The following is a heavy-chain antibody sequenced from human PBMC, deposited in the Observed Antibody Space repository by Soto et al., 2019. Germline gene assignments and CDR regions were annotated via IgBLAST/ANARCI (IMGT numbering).Heavy chain of an antibody. CDR2: ISDTGNT. D-gene: IGHD3-3*02. V-gene: IGHV4-30-4*01. CDR3: ARTPTRSDFQVVLHFFDL. Sequence: SETLSLTCSVSGGFLSDAGPCWSCIRHSPGKGLEWMAYISDTGNTFSHPSLRSRLTVSIDASKNQFSLKLASVTAAATAIYYCARTPTRSDFQVVLHFFDLWGQGTQVTVSS. J-gene: IGHJ4*02. CDR1: GGFLSDAGPC.